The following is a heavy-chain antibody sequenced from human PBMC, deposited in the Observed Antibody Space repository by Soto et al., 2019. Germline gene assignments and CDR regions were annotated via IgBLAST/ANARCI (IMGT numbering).Heavy chain of an antibody. J-gene: IGHJ3*01. CDR2: ISFDETNK. CDR1: GFTFSSYA. V-gene: IGHV3-30-3*01. Sequence: GGSLRLSCAASGFTFSSYAMHWVRQAPGKGLECVALISFDETNKYYADSVQGRFTISRDNSKNTLYLQVNALRPEDSGVYYCARTGVGSLVAFDVWGQGTMVTVSS. D-gene: IGHD1-26*01. CDR3: ARTGVGSLVAFDV.